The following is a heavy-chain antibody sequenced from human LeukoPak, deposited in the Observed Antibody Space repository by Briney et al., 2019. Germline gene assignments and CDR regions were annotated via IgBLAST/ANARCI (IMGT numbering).Heavy chain of an antibody. D-gene: IGHD5-18*01. CDR1: GFTFSSYA. Sequence: GGSLRLSCAASGFTFSSYAMSWVRQAPGKGLDWVSAFSGSGGSTYYADSVKGRFTISRDNSKNTLYLQMNGLRAEDTAVYYCARRSGYSYGYGYYFDYWGQGTLVTRST. CDR2: FSGSGGST. V-gene: IGHV3-23*01. CDR3: ARRSGYSYGYGYYFDY. J-gene: IGHJ4*02.